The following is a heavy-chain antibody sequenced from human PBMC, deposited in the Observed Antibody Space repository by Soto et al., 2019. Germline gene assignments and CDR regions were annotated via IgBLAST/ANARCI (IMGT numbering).Heavy chain of an antibody. CDR2: IYYSGST. CDR3: ARLKLVYGSGRLTYYYGMHV. J-gene: IGHJ6*02. CDR1: GGSISSYY. D-gene: IGHD3-10*01. Sequence: SETLSLTCTVSGGSISSYYWSWIRQPPGKGLEWIGYIYYSGSTNYNPSLKSRVTISVDTSKNQFSLKLSSVTAADTAVYYCARLKLVYGSGRLTYYYGMHVWGQGTTVT. V-gene: IGHV4-59*01.